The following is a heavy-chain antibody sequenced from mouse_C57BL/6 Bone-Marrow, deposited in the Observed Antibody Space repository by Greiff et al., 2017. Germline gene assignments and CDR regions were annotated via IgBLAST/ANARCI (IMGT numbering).Heavy chain of an antibody. CDR1: GYKFTDYE. V-gene: IGHV1-15*01. Sequence: VQLQQSGAELVRPGASVTLSCKASGYKFTDYEMHWVKQTPVHGLEWIGAIDPETGGTAYNQKFKGKAILTADKSSSTAYMELRSLTSEDSAVYYCTRGILRAWFAYWGQGTLVTVSA. CDR2: IDPETGGT. D-gene: IGHD1-1*01. CDR3: TRGILRAWFAY. J-gene: IGHJ3*01.